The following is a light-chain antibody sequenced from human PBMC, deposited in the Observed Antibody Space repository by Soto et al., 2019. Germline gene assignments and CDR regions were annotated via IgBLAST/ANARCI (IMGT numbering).Light chain of an antibody. V-gene: IGKV1-9*01. CDR1: QGISSY. Sequence: IQLTQSPSSLSASVGDRVTITCRASQGISSYLAWYQQKPGKAPKLLIYAASTLQSGVPSRFSGSGSGTDFTLTISSLQPEDFAIYYCQQRASWPPFTFGQGTKLEV. J-gene: IGKJ2*01. CDR3: QQRASWPPFT. CDR2: AAS.